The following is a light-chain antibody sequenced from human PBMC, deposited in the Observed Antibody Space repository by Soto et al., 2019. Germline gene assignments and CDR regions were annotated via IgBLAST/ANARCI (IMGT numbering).Light chain of an antibody. CDR3: QSFDSSLSGYV. V-gene: IGLV1-40*01. Sequence: SALTKPPSVSGAPGQRVTISCTGSSSNIGSNYDVHWYKHLPGTAPKLLIYGNSNRPSGVPDRFSGSKSGTSASLAITGLQAEDEADYYCQSFDSSLSGYVFGTGTKVTVL. CDR1: SSNIGSNYD. CDR2: GNS. J-gene: IGLJ1*01.